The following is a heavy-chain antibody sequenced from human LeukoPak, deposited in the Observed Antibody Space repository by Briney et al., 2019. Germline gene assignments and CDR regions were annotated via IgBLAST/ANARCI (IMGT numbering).Heavy chain of an antibody. V-gene: IGHV1-2*02. CDR3: ARAGYLFLQWLLYLFDY. CDR2: INPNSGGT. Sequence: VASGKVSCKASGHTFTGYYMHWVRQAPGQGLEWMGWINPNSGGTNYAQKFQGRVTMTRDTSISTACMELSRLRSDDTAVYYCARAGYLFLQWLLYLFDYWGEGTLVTVSS. CDR1: GHTFTGYY. J-gene: IGHJ4*02. D-gene: IGHD3-3*01.